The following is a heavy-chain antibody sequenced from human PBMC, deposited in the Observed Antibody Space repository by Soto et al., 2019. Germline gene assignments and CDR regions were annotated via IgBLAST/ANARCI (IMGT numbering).Heavy chain of an antibody. Sequence: QVQLVQSGAAVKTPGASVKVSCKASGYTFTDYDITWVRQAPGQGLEWVGRMNPSSGKTDYAQNFQARVDMTRVTSISTAYLELTTLGYEDSAVFFCPTLGRDGLYASIFWGQGTLVTVAS. CDR2: MNPSSGKT. CDR3: PTLGRDGLYASIF. D-gene: IGHD3-10*01. V-gene: IGHV1-8*01. J-gene: IGHJ4*02. CDR1: GYTFTDYD.